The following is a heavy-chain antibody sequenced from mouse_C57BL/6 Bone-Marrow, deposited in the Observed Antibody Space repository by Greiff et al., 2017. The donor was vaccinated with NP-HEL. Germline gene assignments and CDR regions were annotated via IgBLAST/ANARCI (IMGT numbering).Heavy chain of an antibody. CDR2: IYPGDGDT. J-gene: IGHJ4*01. CDR3: ARGYGSSHYAMDY. Sequence: QVQLQQSGAELVKPGASVKISCKASGYAFSSYWMNWVKQRPGKGLEWIGQIYPGDGDTNYNGKFKGKATLTADKSSSTAYMQLSSLTSEDSAIYFCARGYGSSHYAMDYWGQGTSVTVSS. D-gene: IGHD1-1*01. V-gene: IGHV1-80*01. CDR1: GYAFSSYW.